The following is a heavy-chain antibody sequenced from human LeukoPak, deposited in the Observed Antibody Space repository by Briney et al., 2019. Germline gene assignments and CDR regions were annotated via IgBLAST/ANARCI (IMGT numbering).Heavy chain of an antibody. Sequence: GGSLRLSCAASGFTFSSYWMSWVRQAPGKGLEWVANIKQDGSEKYYVDSVKGRFTISRDNAKNSLYLQMNSLRAEDTAVYYCARARYYYGSGSPYTDYWGQGALVTVSS. V-gene: IGHV3-7*03. D-gene: IGHD3-10*01. CDR2: IKQDGSEK. J-gene: IGHJ4*02. CDR1: GFTFSSYW. CDR3: ARARYYYGSGSPYTDY.